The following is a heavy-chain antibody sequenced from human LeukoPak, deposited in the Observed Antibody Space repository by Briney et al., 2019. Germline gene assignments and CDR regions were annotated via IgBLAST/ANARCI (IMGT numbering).Heavy chain of an antibody. D-gene: IGHD3-16*02. CDR1: GFTFSSYA. CDR2: IRYDGSNK. Sequence: PGRSLRLSCAASGFTFSSYAMHWVRQAPGKGLEWVAFIRYDGSNKYYADSVKGRFTISRDNSKNTLYLQMNSLRAEDTAVYYCAKDPSDYVWGSYREYYFDYWGQGTLVTVSS. CDR3: AKDPSDYVWGSYREYYFDY. J-gene: IGHJ4*02. V-gene: IGHV3-30*02.